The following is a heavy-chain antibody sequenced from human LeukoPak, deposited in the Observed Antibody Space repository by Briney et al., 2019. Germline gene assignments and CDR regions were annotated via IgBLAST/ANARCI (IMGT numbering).Heavy chain of an antibody. Sequence: GGSLRLSCAASGFTFDDHTMHWVRQAPGKGLEWVSLISWDGGSTYYADSVKGRFTISRDNSKNSLYLQMNSLRTEDTALYYCAKDIGDGYNYGIDYWGQGTLVTVSS. CDR2: ISWDGGST. CDR1: GFTFDDHT. CDR3: AKDIGDGYNYGIDY. D-gene: IGHD5-24*01. V-gene: IGHV3-43*01. J-gene: IGHJ4*02.